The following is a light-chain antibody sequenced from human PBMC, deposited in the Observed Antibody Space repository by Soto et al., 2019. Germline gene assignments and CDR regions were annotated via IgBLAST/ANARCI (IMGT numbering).Light chain of an antibody. J-gene: IGKJ1*01. Sequence: EILITQSPATLSVSPGERPTLSCRASQSVSRNLAWYQQTTGQAPRLLIYGASTRATGIPARFSGSGSGTEFTLTITRLQSEDFEVYYCQQYKKWPWTFGQGTKVDIK. CDR1: QSVSRN. CDR2: GAS. CDR3: QQYKKWPWT. V-gene: IGKV3D-15*01.